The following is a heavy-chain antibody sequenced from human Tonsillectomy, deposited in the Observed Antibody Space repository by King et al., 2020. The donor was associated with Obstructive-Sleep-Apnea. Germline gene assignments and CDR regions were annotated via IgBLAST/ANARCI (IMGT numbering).Heavy chain of an antibody. J-gene: IGHJ4*02. CDR2: IYWDDDK. Sequence: TLKESGPTLVKPTQTLTLTCTFSGFSLTTSGVGVGWIRQPPGKALEWLALIYWDDDKRYSPSLQNRLTITKVSSKNQLVLTMTNMDPLDTATYYCAHRGYGYGYSDFDYWGQGTPVTVSS. CDR3: AHRGYGYGYSDFDY. D-gene: IGHD5-18*01. CDR1: GFSLTTSGVG. V-gene: IGHV2-5*02.